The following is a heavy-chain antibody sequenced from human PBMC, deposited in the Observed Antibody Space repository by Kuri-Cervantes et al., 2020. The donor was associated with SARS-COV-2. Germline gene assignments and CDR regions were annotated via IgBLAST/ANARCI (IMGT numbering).Heavy chain of an antibody. CDR3: ARRQLALYYYYYMDV. CDR2: ISSSSYI. J-gene: IGHJ6*03. D-gene: IGHD6-13*01. Sequence: GESLKISCAASGFTFSSYSMNWVRQAPGKGLEWVSSISSSSYIYYADSVKGRFTISRDNAKNSLYLQMNSLRAEDTALYYCARRQLALYYYYYMDVWGKGTTVTVSS. CDR1: GFTFSSYS. V-gene: IGHV3-21*04.